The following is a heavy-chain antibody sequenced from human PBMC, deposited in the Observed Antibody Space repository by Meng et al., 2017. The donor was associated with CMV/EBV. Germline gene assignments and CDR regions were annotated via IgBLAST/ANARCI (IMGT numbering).Heavy chain of an antibody. V-gene: IGHV4-34*01. Sequence: SQTLSLTCAVSVGSFSGYYWSWIRQPPGKGLEWVGEINHIGSTNYNPSPKSPVTTSVDTSKNQFSLKLSSVTDADTAAYYCVRGRFVYCSSTRCYTGWNWFDPWGQGTLVTVSS. CDR1: VGSFSGYY. CDR3: VRGRFVYCSSTRCYTGWNWFDP. J-gene: IGHJ5*02. CDR2: INHIGST. D-gene: IGHD2-2*02.